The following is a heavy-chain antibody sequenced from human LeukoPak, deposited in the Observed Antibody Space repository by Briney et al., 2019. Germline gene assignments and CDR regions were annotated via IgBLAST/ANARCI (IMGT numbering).Heavy chain of an antibody. Sequence: PGGSLRLSCAASGFTFSSYAMSWVRQAPGKGLEWVSAISGSGGSTYYADSVKGRFTISRDNSKNTLYLQMNSLRAEDTAVYYCAKDLPVLDSYYYYYMDVWGKGTTVTVSS. CDR1: GFTFSSYA. V-gene: IGHV3-23*01. CDR2: ISGSGGST. D-gene: IGHD3/OR15-3a*01. CDR3: AKDLPVLDSYYYYYMDV. J-gene: IGHJ6*03.